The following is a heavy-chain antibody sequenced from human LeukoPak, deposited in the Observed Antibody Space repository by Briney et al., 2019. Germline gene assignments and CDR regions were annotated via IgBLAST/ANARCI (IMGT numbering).Heavy chain of an antibody. CDR2: INGSGGST. D-gene: IGHD2/OR15-2a*01. J-gene: IGHJ6*02. Sequence: GGSLRLSCAASGFTFSSYAMSWVRQAPGKGLEWVAAINGSGGSTYYADSVKGRFTISRDNSKNTLYLQMNSLRAEDTAVYYCAKSVIPPTSYSYYGMDVWGQGTTVTVSS. CDR1: GFTFSSYA. CDR3: AKSVIPPTSYSYYGMDV. V-gene: IGHV3-23*01.